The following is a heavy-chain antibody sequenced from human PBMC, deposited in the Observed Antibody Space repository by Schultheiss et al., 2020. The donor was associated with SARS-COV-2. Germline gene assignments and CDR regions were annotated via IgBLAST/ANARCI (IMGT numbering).Heavy chain of an antibody. V-gene: IGHV1-8*01. J-gene: IGHJ6*02. CDR2: MNPNSGNT. CDR1: GYTFTSYD. CDR3: ARPLNGYCTNGVCASRDYYGMDV. D-gene: IGHD2-8*01. Sequence: ASVKVSCKASGYTFTSYDINWVRQATGQGLEWMGWMNPNSGNTGYAQKFQGRVTITRDTSASTAYMELSSLRSEDTAVYYCARPLNGYCTNGVCASRDYYGMDVWGQGTTVTVSS.